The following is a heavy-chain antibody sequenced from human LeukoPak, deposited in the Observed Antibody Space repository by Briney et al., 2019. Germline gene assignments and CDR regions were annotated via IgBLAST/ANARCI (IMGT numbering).Heavy chain of an antibody. CDR2: ISPYNGNT. CDR1: GYAFTNYV. Sequence: ASVKVSCKASGYAFTNYVISWVRQAPGQGLEWMGWISPYNGNTDYAEKLQDRVTMTADTSTSTVYMELQSLRSDDTAVYYWARELPVWGSYRYFGYWGQGTVVTVSS. CDR3: ARELPVWGSYRYFGY. D-gene: IGHD3-16*02. V-gene: IGHV1-18*01. J-gene: IGHJ4*02.